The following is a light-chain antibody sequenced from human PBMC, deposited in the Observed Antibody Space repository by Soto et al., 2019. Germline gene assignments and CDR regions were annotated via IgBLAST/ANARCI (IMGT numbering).Light chain of an antibody. V-gene: IGLV2-18*02. CDR2: NVN. Sequence: QSVLIQPPSVSGSPGQSVTISCTGTSSDVGSYDYVSWYQQHPGTVPKPMVYNVNTRPSGVHDRFSGSKSGNTASMTISGLQAEDEADYYCLSYTTGSSDVFGTGTKLTVL. CDR3: LSYTTGSSDV. CDR1: SSDVGSYDY. J-gene: IGLJ1*01.